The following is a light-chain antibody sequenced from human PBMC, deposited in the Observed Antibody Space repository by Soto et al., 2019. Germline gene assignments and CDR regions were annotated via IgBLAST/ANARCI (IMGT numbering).Light chain of an antibody. V-gene: IGKV1-9*01. CDR3: QQLNTYPIT. CDR1: QGISSY. CDR2: GAS. J-gene: IGKJ5*01. Sequence: IQLTQAPSSLSASVGDRVTITCRASQGISSYLAWYQQKPGKAPKLPIYGASTLEGGVPFRFSGSGSGTDFTLTISSLQPEDFATYYCQQLNTYPITFGHGTRLEIK.